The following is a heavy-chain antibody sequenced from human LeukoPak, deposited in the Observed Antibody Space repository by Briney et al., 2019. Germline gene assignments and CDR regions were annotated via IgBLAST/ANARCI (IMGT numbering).Heavy chain of an antibody. J-gene: IGHJ1*01. CDR1: GFTFSSYA. CDR3: STDGTPKFEH. CDR2: ISYDERGK. D-gene: IGHD3-16*01. V-gene: IGHV3-30*04. Sequence: GGSLRLSCAASGFTFSSYAMHWVRQSPGKGLEWVATISYDERGKHYADSVQGRFTISRDNSKSVLYLQLDYLRPEDTAVYYCSTDGTPKFEHWGQGTLVTVSS.